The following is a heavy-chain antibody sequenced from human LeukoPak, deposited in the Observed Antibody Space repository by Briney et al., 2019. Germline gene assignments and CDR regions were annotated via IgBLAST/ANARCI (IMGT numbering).Heavy chain of an antibody. Sequence: PVKVSCKASGGTFSSYAISWVRQAPGQGLEWMGGIIPIFGTANYAQKFQGRVTITADESTSTAYMELSSLRSEDTAVYYCARKYYGGNSARSFDYWGQGTLLTVSS. D-gene: IGHD4-23*01. CDR2: IIPIFGTA. CDR3: ARKYYGGNSARSFDY. CDR1: GGTFSSYA. V-gene: IGHV1-69*01. J-gene: IGHJ4*02.